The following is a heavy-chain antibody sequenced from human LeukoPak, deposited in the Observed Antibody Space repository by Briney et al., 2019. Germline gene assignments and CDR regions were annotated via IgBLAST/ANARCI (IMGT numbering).Heavy chain of an antibody. CDR2: IYYSGST. CDR1: GGSINSYY. D-gene: IGHD1-26*01. Sequence: SSETLSLTCTVSGGSINSYYWSWLRHPPGKGLEWIGFIYYSGSTHYKSSLKSRVTISVDTSKNQFSLTLSSVTAADTAVYYCARHSVSSPHYFDYWGQGTLVTVSS. V-gene: IGHV4-59*08. J-gene: IGHJ4*02. CDR3: ARHSVSSPHYFDY.